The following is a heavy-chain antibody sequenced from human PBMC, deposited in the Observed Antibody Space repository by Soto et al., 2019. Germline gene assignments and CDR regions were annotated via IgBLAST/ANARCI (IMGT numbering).Heavy chain of an antibody. Sequence: GGSLRLSCAASGFTFSTYWMNWVRQTPGKGLMWVSRISPDGSNRGYADSVEGRFTVSRDNAKNTLYLQMHSLRAEDTAVYYCAKANRWFDPWGQGTLVTVSS. V-gene: IGHV3-74*01. CDR3: AKANRWFDP. J-gene: IGHJ5*02. CDR2: ISPDGSNR. CDR1: GFTFSTYW.